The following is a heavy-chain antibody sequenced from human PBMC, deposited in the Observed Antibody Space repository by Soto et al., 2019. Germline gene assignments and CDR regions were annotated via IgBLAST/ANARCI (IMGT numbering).Heavy chain of an antibody. CDR2: IYPGDSDT. Sequence: ESLKVSCKGSGYSFTSYWIGWVRQMPGKGLEWMGIIYPGDSDTRYSPSFQGQVTISADKPISTAYLQWSSLKASDTAMYYCARRFTGYCSFTSCYSPQAIDFWGQGLLVTVS. J-gene: IGHJ4*03. CDR3: ARRFTGYCSFTSCYSPQAIDF. CDR1: GYSFTSYW. V-gene: IGHV5-51*04. D-gene: IGHD2-2*01.